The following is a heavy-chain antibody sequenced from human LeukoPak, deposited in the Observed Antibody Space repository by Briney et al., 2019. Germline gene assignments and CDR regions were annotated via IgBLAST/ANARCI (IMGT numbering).Heavy chain of an antibody. D-gene: IGHD3-3*01. V-gene: IGHV3-23*01. CDR2: ISGSGGST. CDR3: AKPDADYDFWSGYYIPDY. CDR1: GFTFSNYA. Sequence: GGSLRLSCAASGFTFSNYAMAWVRQAPGRGLEWVSSISGSGGSTYYADSVKGRFTISRDNSKNTLYLQMNSLRAEDTAVYYCAKPDADYDFWSGYYIPDYWGQGTLVTVSS. J-gene: IGHJ4*02.